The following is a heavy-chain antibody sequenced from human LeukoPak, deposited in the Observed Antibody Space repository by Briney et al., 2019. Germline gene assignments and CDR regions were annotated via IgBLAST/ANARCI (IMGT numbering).Heavy chain of an antibody. J-gene: IGHJ4*02. V-gene: IGHV1-2*02. CDR3: ARGTYMVRGVSPFDY. Sequence: ASVKVSCKTSGYTFTGYYMHWVRQDPGQGLEWVGWINPNSGGTNYAQKFQGRVTMTRDTSISTAYMELSRLKSDDTAVYYCARGTYMVRGVSPFDYWGQGTLVTVSS. D-gene: IGHD3-10*01. CDR1: GYTFTGYY. CDR2: INPNSGGT.